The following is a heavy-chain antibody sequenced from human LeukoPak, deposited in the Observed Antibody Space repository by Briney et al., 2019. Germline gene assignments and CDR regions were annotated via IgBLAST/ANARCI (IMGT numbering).Heavy chain of an antibody. CDR1: GLNFGDHW. Sequence: GGSLRLSCVASGLNFGDHWMDWVRQAPGKGLEWVGNIKQDGSEKNYVDSVKGRFTISRDNAEKSVSLDMNSLRAEDTAIYYCARDFETWGQGTLVTVSS. D-gene: IGHD3-9*01. CDR2: IKQDGSEK. V-gene: IGHV3-7*03. J-gene: IGHJ5*02. CDR3: ARDFET.